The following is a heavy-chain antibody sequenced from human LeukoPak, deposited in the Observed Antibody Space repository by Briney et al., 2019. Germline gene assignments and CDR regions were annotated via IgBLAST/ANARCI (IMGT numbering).Heavy chain of an antibody. CDR2: ISYDGSNK. Sequence: GGSLRLSCAASGFTFSSYGIHWVRQAPGKGLEWVAVISYDGSNKYYVDSVKGRFTISRDNALNSLYLQMNSLRAEDTAIYYCARSIPYGTTWYGRSDYWGQGTLVTVSS. CDR1: GFTFSSYG. J-gene: IGHJ4*02. V-gene: IGHV3-30*03. D-gene: IGHD6-13*01. CDR3: ARSIPYGTTWYGRSDY.